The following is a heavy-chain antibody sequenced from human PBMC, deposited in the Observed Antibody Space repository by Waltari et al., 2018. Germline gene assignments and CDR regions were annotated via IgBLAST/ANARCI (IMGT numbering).Heavy chain of an antibody. J-gene: IGHJ4*02. CDR3: ARTPYTSGWPGNFDY. V-gene: IGHV3-53*04. Sequence: EVRLVESGGGLVQPGEFLRLPCAASGFSVSANYMSWVRQAPGKGMEWILVIYTSGDVYYTYSVKCRFTISRDIFKNTLYLQMNSLRSEDTALYYCARTPYTSGWPGNFDYWGQGTLVTISS. D-gene: IGHD6-25*01. CDR1: GFSVSANY. CDR2: IYTSGDV.